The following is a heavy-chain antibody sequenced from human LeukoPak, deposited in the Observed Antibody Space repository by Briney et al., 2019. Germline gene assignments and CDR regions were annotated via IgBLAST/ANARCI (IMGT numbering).Heavy chain of an antibody. Sequence: GGSLRLSCAASGLTFSSYAMHWVRQAPGKGLEWVAVISYDGSNKYYADSVKGRFTISRDNSKNTLYLQMNSLRAEDTAVYYCAGGYCSGGSCSLSGPWGQGTLVTVSS. CDR3: AGGYCSGGSCSLSGP. CDR1: GLTFSSYA. D-gene: IGHD2-15*01. V-gene: IGHV3-30-3*01. J-gene: IGHJ5*02. CDR2: ISYDGSNK.